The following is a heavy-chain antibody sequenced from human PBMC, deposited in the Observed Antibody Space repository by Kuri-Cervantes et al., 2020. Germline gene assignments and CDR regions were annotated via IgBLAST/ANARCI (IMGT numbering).Heavy chain of an antibody. J-gene: IGHJ6*04. V-gene: IGHV3-NL1*01. CDR2: IKWNGGST. CDR3: AKSISTWPLDV. Sequence: GESLKISCEASGFTFGSYAMHWVRQAPGKGLEWVSGIKWNGGSTGYADSVKGRFTISRANSRNTLYLQMNSLRPNDTGVYYCAKSISTWPLDVWGKGTTVTVSS. D-gene: IGHD2-2*01. CDR1: GFTFGSYA.